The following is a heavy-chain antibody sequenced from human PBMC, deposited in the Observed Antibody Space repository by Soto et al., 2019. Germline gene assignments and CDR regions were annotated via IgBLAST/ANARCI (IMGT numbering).Heavy chain of an antibody. V-gene: IGHV3-74*01. Sequence: PWWSLGLSCEASGFAFTSYWMHWVRQAPGKGLVWVAGVKSEGTTATYADSVRGRFTISRDNAKNTLSLQTKSPRAEATAVYNRESLFDSTHPPSPFDFWGQGT. CDR2: VKSEGTTA. D-gene: IGHD5-18*01. J-gene: IGHJ4*02. CDR1: GFAFTSYW. CDR3: ESLFDSTHPPSPFDF.